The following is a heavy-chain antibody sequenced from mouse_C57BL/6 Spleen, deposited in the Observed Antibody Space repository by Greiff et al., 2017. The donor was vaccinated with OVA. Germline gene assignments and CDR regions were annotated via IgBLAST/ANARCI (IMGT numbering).Heavy chain of an antibody. D-gene: IGHD2-4*01. V-gene: IGHV14-4*01. J-gene: IGHJ3*01. CDR3: ARSPYYDYDEAAY. CDR1: GFNIKDDY. Sequence: EVQLQESGAELVRPGASVKLSCTASGFNIKDDYMHWVKQRPEQGLEWIGWIDPENGDTEYASKFQGKATITADTSSNTAYLQLSSLTSEDTAVYFCARSPYYDYDEAAYWGQGTLVTVSA. CDR2: IDPENGDT.